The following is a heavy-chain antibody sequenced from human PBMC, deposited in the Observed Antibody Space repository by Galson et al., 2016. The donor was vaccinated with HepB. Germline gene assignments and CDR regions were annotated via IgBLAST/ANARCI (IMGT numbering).Heavy chain of an antibody. CDR1: GVSITSNDG. J-gene: IGHJ4*02. Sequence: SETLSLTCAVSGVSITSNDGWSWVRQPPGQGLEWIGQIFHSGRVNYTPSLASRVTISIDTSNNHFSLKLTSVTAADTALYYCARQYRGGPSDYWGQGTLVIVSS. V-gene: IGHV4-4*02. CDR3: ARQYRGGPSDY. CDR2: IFHSGRV. D-gene: IGHD5-12*01.